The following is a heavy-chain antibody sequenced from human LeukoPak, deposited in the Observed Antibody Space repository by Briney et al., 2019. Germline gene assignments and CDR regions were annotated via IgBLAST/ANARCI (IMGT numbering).Heavy chain of an antibody. CDR2: MNPNSGNT. Sequence: ASVKVSCKASGYTFTSYDINWVRQATGQGLEWMGWMNPNSGNTGYAQKFQGRVTITRNTSISTAYMELSSLRAEDTAVYYCAKDPYCSSVNCYGGGDYWGQGTLVTVSS. CDR1: GYTFTSYD. V-gene: IGHV1-8*03. D-gene: IGHD2-2*01. CDR3: AKDPYCSSVNCYGGGDY. J-gene: IGHJ4*02.